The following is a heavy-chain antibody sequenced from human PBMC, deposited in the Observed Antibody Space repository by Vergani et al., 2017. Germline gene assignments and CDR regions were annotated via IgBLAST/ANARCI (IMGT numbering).Heavy chain of an antibody. V-gene: IGHV3-21*01. CDR3: ARDRPEHIVVVTAMVFDP. Sequence: EVQLVESGGGLVKPGGSLRLSCAASGFTFGSYSMNWVRQAPGKGLEWVSSISSSSSYIYYADSVKGRFTISRDNAKNSLYLQMNSLRAEDTAVYYCARDRPEHIVVVTAMVFDPWGQGTLVTVSS. D-gene: IGHD2-21*02. J-gene: IGHJ5*02. CDR1: GFTFGSYS. CDR2: ISSSSSYI.